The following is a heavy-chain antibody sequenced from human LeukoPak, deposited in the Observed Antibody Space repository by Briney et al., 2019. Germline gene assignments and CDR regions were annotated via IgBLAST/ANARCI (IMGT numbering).Heavy chain of an antibody. V-gene: IGHV3-23*01. D-gene: IGHD3-22*01. J-gene: IGHJ4*02. CDR1: GFTFSSIA. CDR2: ISGSGGST. Sequence: GGSLRLSCAASGFTFSSIAMSWVRQAPGKGLEWVSAISGSGGSTYYADSVKGRFTISRDNSKNTLFLQMNSLRADDTAGYYCARGDSSGYYVRFDYWGQGTLVTVSS. CDR3: ARGDSSGYYVRFDY.